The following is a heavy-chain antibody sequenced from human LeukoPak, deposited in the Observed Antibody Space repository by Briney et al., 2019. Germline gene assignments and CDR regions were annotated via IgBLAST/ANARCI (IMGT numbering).Heavy chain of an antibody. CDR1: GGSFSGYH. CDR2: INHSGST. CDR3: ARGRGSSWYSHWFDP. Sequence: SETLSLTCAVYGGSFSGYHWSWIRQPPGKGLEWIGEINHSGSTNYNPSLKSRVTISVDTSKNQFSLKLSSVTAADTAVYYCARGRGSSWYSHWFDPWGQGTLVTVSS. J-gene: IGHJ5*02. V-gene: IGHV4-34*01. D-gene: IGHD6-13*01.